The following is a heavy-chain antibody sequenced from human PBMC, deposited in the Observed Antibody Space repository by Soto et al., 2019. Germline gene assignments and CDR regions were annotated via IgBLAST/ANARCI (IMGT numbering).Heavy chain of an antibody. Sequence: PGGSLRLSCAASGFTFSSYGMHWVRQAPGKGLEWVAVIWYDGSNKYYADSVKGRFTISRDNSKNTLYLQMNSLRAEDTAVYYCARDPYGSGSYYIVYWGQGTLVTVSS. CDR3: ARDPYGSGSYYIVY. CDR2: IWYDGSNK. J-gene: IGHJ4*02. D-gene: IGHD3-10*01. CDR1: GFTFSSYG. V-gene: IGHV3-33*01.